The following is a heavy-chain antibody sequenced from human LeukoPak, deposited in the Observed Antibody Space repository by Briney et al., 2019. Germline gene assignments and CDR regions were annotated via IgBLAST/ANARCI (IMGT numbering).Heavy chain of an antibody. CDR2: ISSSGSTI. J-gene: IGHJ4*02. V-gene: IGHV3-11*04. CDR3: ARDSITGTTNDY. Sequence: GGSLRLSCAASGFTFSDYYRSWIRQAPGKGLEWVSYISSSGSTIYYADSVSGRFTISRDNAKNPLYLQMNSLRAEDTAVYYCARDSITGTTNDYCGQGTLVTVSS. CDR1: GFTFSDYY. D-gene: IGHD1-14*01.